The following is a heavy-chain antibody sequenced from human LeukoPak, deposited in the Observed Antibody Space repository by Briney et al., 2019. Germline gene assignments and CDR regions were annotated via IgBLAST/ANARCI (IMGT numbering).Heavy chain of an antibody. J-gene: IGHJ3*02. D-gene: IGHD2-2*01. Sequence: SETLSLTCTVSGGSISIYYWSWIRQPPGKGLEWIGRIYTSGSTNYNPSLKSRVTMSVDTSKNQFSLKLSSVTAADTAVYYCARLQTSTFDAFDIWGQGTMVTVSS. CDR2: IYTSGST. CDR3: ARLQTSTFDAFDI. CDR1: GGSISIYY. V-gene: IGHV4-4*07.